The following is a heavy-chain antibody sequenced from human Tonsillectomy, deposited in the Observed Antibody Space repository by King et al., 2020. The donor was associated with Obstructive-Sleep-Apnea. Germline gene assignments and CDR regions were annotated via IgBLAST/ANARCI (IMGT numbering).Heavy chain of an antibody. V-gene: IGHV5-51*01. CDR3: ARQGEYFDFNYYYYGMDV. CDR1: GYSFTSNW. CDR2: IYPGDSDT. J-gene: IGHJ6*02. Sequence: AQLVQSGAEVKKPGESLKISCKGYGYSFTSNWIGWVRQMPGKGLEWMGIIYPGDSDTSYSPSFQGQVTISADKSISTAYLQWSSLKASDIAMYYCARQGEYFDFNYYYYGMDVWGQGTTVTVSS. D-gene: IGHD3-9*01.